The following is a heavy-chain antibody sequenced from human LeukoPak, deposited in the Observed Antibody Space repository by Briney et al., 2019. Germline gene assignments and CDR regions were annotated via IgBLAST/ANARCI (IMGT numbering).Heavy chain of an antibody. D-gene: IGHD3-3*01. Sequence: ASVKVSCKAAGSTFTSYGISSVRQAPGQGVEWMGWISAYNGNTNYAQKLQGRVTMTTDTSTSTAYMELRSLRSDDTAVYYCARDSGITIFGVVIDNWFDPWGLGTLVTVSS. CDR3: ARDSGITIFGVVIDNWFDP. CDR1: GSTFTSYG. CDR2: ISAYNGNT. V-gene: IGHV1-18*01. J-gene: IGHJ5*02.